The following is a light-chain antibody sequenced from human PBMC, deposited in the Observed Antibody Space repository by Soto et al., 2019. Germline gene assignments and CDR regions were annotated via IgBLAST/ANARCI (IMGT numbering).Light chain of an antibody. CDR3: QQRSNWPMYT. V-gene: IGKV3D-11*01. CDR2: DAS. J-gene: IGKJ2*01. Sequence: EIVLTQSPATLSLSPGERATLSCRASQGVSSYLAWYQQKPGQAPRLLIYDASNRATGIPARFSGSGPGTDFTLTISSREPEDFAVYYCQQRSNWPMYTFGQGTKLEIK. CDR1: QGVSSY.